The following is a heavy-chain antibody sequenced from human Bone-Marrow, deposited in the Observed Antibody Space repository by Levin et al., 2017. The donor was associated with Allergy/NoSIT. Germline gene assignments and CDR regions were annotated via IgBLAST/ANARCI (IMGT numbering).Heavy chain of an antibody. V-gene: IGHV3-30*03. D-gene: IGHD6-13*01. J-gene: IGHJ4*02. CDR1: GFTFNSHW. CDR3: VRDSGWYLSGFDY. Sequence: PGGSLRLSCAASGFTFNSHWIYWVRQAPGKGLEWVATVSHDGSQKYYADSVKGRFTISRDNSINTVFLRMNILSGDTALYFCVRDSGWYLSGFDYWGQGTLVTVSS. CDR2: VSHDGSQK.